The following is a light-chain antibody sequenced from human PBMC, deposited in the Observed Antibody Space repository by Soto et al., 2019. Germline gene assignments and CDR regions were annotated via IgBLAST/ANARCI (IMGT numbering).Light chain of an antibody. Sequence: DIQMTQSPSTVSASVGDRVTITCRASQNINTRLAWYQQKPGKAPKLLILKASSLESGVPSRFSGSGSGTEFTLTISSLQPDDLATYYCQQYNNYFWAFGQGTKVDIK. CDR2: KAS. CDR3: QQYNNYFWA. CDR1: QNINTR. J-gene: IGKJ1*01. V-gene: IGKV1-5*03.